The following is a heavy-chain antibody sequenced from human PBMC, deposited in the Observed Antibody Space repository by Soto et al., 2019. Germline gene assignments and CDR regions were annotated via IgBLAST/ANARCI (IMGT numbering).Heavy chain of an antibody. CDR1: GFDFSIYG. D-gene: IGHD6-19*01. J-gene: IGHJ4*02. V-gene: IGHV3-30*18. Sequence: QVQLVESGGGVVQPGRSLRLSCVASGFDFSIYGMHWVRQAPGKGLEWVAVISYGGNNIYYGDSVKGGFTISRDNSKNAHYLQMNSLRPEDTAVYYCAKVVPGIIAVACPCDSWGQGTLVTVSS. CDR2: ISYGGNNI. CDR3: AKVVPGIIAVACPCDS.